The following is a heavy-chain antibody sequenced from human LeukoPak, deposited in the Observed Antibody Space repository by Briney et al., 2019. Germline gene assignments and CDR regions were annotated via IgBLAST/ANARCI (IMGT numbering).Heavy chain of an antibody. J-gene: IGHJ4*02. CDR1: GFTFSSYS. D-gene: IGHD3-3*01. V-gene: IGHV3-48*02. CDR2: ISSSSSTI. Sequence: GGSLRLSCAASGFTFSSYSMNWVRQAPGKGLEWVSYISSSSSTIYYADSVKGRFTISRDNAKNSLYLQMNSLRDEDTAVYYCARASIYDFWSGYSPFYFDYWGQGTLVTVSS. CDR3: ARASIYDFWSGYSPFYFDY.